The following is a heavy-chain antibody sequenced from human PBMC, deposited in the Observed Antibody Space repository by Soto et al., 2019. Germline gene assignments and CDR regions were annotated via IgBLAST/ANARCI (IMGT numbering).Heavy chain of an antibody. V-gene: IGHV1-69*01. J-gene: IGHJ6*02. Sequence: QVQLVQSGAEVKKPGSSVKVSCKASGGPFTGNPISWVRQALGQGFTWMGGITPILGTANYAQKFQGRVTITADESTSTAYMELSSLRSEDTALYYCSSLKLMYGDYYGRDVWGQGTTVIVSS. D-gene: IGHD4-17*01. CDR3: SSLKLMYGDYYGRDV. CDR1: GGPFTGNP. CDR2: ITPILGTA.